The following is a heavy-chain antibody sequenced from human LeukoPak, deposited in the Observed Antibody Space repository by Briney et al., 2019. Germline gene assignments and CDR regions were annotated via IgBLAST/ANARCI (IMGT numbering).Heavy chain of an antibody. CDR2: IYSGGTT. D-gene: IGHD3-16*02. CDR3: ARGSAYDYVWGSYRFDY. J-gene: IGHJ4*02. Sequence: GGSLRLSCVASGFXVSSNYMSWVRQAPGKGLEWVSIIYSGGTTYYADSVKGRFTISRDNSENTLYLQMNSLRAEDTAVYYCARGSAYDYVWGSYRFDYWGQGTLVTVSS. V-gene: IGHV3-66*01. CDR1: GFXVSSNY.